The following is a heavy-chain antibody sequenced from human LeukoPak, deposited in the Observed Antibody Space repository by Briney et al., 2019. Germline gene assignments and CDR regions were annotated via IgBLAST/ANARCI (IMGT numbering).Heavy chain of an antibody. Sequence: ASVKVSCKVSGYTLTELSMHWVRQAPGKGREWRGGFDPEDGETIYAQKFQGRVTMTEDTSTDTAYMELSSLRSEDTAVYYCATNSEVVVILPYYYYGMDVWGQGTTVTVSS. V-gene: IGHV1-24*01. CDR3: ATNSEVVVILPYYYYGMDV. CDR1: GYTLTELS. J-gene: IGHJ6*02. CDR2: FDPEDGET. D-gene: IGHD3-22*01.